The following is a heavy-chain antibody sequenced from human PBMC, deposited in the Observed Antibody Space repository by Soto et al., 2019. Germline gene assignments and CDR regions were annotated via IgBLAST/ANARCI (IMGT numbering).Heavy chain of an antibody. CDR1: GGSISSYY. V-gene: IGHV4-59*01. Sequence: SETLSLTCTVSGGSISSYYWSWIRQPPGKGLEWIGYIYYSGGTNYNPSLKSRVTISVDTSRNQFSLKLSSVTAADTAVYYCARDPGIAAAGEHYYYYGMDVWGQGTTVTVSS. CDR3: ARDPGIAAAGEHYYYYGMDV. D-gene: IGHD6-13*01. CDR2: IYYSGGT. J-gene: IGHJ6*02.